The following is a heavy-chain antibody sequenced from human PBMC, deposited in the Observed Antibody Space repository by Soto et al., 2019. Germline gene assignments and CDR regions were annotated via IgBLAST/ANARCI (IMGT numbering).Heavy chain of an antibody. CDR1: GFTVSSNY. J-gene: IGHJ6*03. CDR3: ARDQYSGYDTIYYYYYMDV. D-gene: IGHD5-12*01. CDR2: IYSGGST. V-gene: IGHV3-53*04. Sequence: GGSLRLSCAASGFTVSSNYMSWVRQAPGKGLEWVSVIYSGGSTYYADSWKGRFTISRHNSKNTLYLQMNSLRAEDTAVYYCARDQYSGYDTIYYYYYMDVWGKGTTVTVSS.